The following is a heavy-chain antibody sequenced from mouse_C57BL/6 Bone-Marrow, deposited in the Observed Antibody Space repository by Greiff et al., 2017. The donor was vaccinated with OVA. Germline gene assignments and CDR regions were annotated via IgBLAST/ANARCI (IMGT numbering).Heavy chain of an antibody. D-gene: IGHD1-1*02. Sequence: EVKVVESGPELVKPGASVKIPCKASGYTFTDYNMDWVKQSHGKSLEWIGDINPNNGGTIYNQKFKGKATLTVDKSSSTAYMELRSLTSEDTAVYYCASGGRSMDYWGQGTSVTVSS. V-gene: IGHV1-18*01. CDR2: INPNNGGT. CDR3: ASGGRSMDY. CDR1: GYTFTDYN. J-gene: IGHJ4*01.